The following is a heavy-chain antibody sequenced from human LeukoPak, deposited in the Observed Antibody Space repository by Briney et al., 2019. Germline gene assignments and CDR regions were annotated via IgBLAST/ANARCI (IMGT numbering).Heavy chain of an antibody. D-gene: IGHD3-10*01. J-gene: IGHJ4*02. CDR2: ISSSSSYI. CDR3: ARAFTYYYGSGSYPY. CDR1: GFTFSSYS. Sequence: GGSLRLSCAASGFTFSSYSMNWVRQAPGKGLEWVSSISSSSSYIYYADSVKGRFTISRDNAKNSLYLQMNSLRAEDTAVYYCARAFTYYYGSGSYPYWGQGTLVTVSS. V-gene: IGHV3-21*01.